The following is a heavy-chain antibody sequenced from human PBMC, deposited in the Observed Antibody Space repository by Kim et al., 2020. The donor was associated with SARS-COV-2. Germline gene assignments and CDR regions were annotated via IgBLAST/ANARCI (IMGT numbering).Heavy chain of an antibody. CDR3: ATSTYNYDYVWGSMNY. CDR1: GFTFSSYA. Sequence: GGSLRLSCAASGFTFSSYAMSWVRQAPGKGLEWVSAISGSGGSTYYADSVKGRFTISRDNSKNTLYLQMNSLRAEDTAVYYCATSTYNYDYVWGSMNYWGQGTLVTVSS. CDR2: ISGSGGST. D-gene: IGHD3-16*01. V-gene: IGHV3-23*01. J-gene: IGHJ4*02.